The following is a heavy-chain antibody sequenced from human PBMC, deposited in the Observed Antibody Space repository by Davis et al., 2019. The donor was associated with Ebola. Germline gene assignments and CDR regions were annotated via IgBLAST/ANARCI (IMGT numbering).Heavy chain of an antibody. J-gene: IGHJ6*04. CDR3: AKDQRWDYYGSGHYYYAMNV. CDR2: ISYDGSNK. V-gene: IGHV3-30*18. Sequence: PGGSLRLSCAASGFTFSSYGMHWVRQAPGKGLEWVAVISYDGSNKYYADSVKGRFTISRDNSKNTLFLQMNSLRPEDTAVYYCAKDQRWDYYGSGHYYYAMNVWGKGTTVTVSS. CDR1: GFTFSSYG. D-gene: IGHD3-10*01.